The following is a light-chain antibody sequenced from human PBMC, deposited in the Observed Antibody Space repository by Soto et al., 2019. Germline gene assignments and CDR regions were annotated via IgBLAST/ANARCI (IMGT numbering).Light chain of an antibody. CDR3: QQRSSWPLT. CDR2: DAS. V-gene: IGKV3-11*01. CDR1: QSVSRY. J-gene: IGKJ4*01. Sequence: EIMLTQSPTTLSLSRVEKATLSCGASQSVSRYLAWYQQKPGQAPRLLIYDASNRAPGIPVRFSGSGSGTDFTLTISSLEPGDFALYYCQQRSSWPLTFGGGTKVDIK.